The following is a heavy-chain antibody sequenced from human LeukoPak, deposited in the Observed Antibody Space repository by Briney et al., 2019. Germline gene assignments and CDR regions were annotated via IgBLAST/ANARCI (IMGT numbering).Heavy chain of an antibody. D-gene: IGHD6-13*01. CDR2: ICCDGGIK. V-gene: IGHV3-33*01. J-gene: IGHJ4*02. CDR3: ARADNSWPNIDY. CDR1: GFTFSTHG. Sequence: QPGGSLRLSCAASGFTFSTHGMHWVRQAPGKGLEWVALICCDGGIKYYADSVKGRFTISRDNSKNTLSLQMNSPSAEDTAVYYCARADNSWPNIDYWGQGTLVTVSS.